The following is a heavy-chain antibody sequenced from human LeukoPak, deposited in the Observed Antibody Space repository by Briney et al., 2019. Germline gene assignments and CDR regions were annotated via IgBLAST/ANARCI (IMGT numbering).Heavy chain of an antibody. CDR3: ARDLVVVAADY. J-gene: IGHJ4*02. V-gene: IGHV3-21*01. D-gene: IGHD2-15*01. Sequence: KPGGSLRLSCAASGFTFSTYNMNWVRQAPGKGLEWVSSISSSSSYIYYADSVKGRFTISRDNAKNSLYLQMNSLRAEDTAVYYCARDLVVVAADYWGQGTLVTVSS. CDR2: ISSSSSYI. CDR1: GFTFSTYN.